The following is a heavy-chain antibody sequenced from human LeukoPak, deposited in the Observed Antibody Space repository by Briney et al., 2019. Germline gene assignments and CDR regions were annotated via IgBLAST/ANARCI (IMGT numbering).Heavy chain of an antibody. CDR2: ISSSGGST. V-gene: IGHV3-23*01. D-gene: IGHD3-10*01. CDR3: AKDRLWFGEYSFDY. J-gene: IGHJ4*02. CDR1: GFTFSSYA. Sequence: GGSLRLSCAASGFTFSSYAMSWVRQAPGKGLEWVSTISSSGGSTYYADSVKGRFTISRDNSKNTLYLQMNSLGAEDTAVYYCAKDRLWFGEYSFDYWGQGTLVTVSS.